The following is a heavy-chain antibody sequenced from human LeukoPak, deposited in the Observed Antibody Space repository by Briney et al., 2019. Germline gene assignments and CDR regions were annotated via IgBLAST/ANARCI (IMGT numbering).Heavy chain of an antibody. CDR1: GFTFSSYA. J-gene: IGHJ4*02. D-gene: IGHD3-10*01. CDR2: ISYDGSNK. CDR3: ARGNTMVTSLCDY. V-gene: IGHV3-30-3*01. Sequence: GGSLRLSCAASGFTFSSYAMHWVRQAPGKGLEWVAVISYDGSNKYYADSVKGRFTISRDNSKSTLYLQMNSLRAEDTAVYYCARGNTMVTSLCDYWGQGTLVTVSS.